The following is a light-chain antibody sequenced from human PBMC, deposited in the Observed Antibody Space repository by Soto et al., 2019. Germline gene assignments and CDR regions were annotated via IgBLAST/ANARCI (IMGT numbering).Light chain of an antibody. J-gene: IGKJ2*03. CDR1: QDINVY. V-gene: IGKV1-39*01. CDR3: QHGYVAPYS. CDR2: SAS. Sequence: DIQMTQSPSSVSASIGDTVTITCRASQDINVYLNWYQQKPGEVPKLLIYSASTLHSGVPSRFTGSGSETDFTLTIRSLHPADFATYYCQHGYVAPYSFGQGTKVDI.